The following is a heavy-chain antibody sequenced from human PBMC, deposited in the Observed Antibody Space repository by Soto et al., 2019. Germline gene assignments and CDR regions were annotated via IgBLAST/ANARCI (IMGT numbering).Heavy chain of an antibody. CDR3: ASQGRMGDPHYYYGMDV. Sequence: SETLSLTCTVSGGSISSGGYYWSWIRQHPGKGLEWIGYIYYSGSTYYNPSLKSRVTISVDTSKNQFSLKLSSVTAADTAVYYCASQGRMGDPHYYYGMDVWGQGTTVTVSS. V-gene: IGHV4-31*03. CDR2: IYYSGST. D-gene: IGHD2-21*02. CDR1: GGSISSGGYY. J-gene: IGHJ6*02.